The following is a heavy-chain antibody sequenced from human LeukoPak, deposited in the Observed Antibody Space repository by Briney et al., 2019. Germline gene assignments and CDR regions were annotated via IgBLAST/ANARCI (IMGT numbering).Heavy chain of an antibody. CDR2: ISSSSSYI. CDR3: ARDEGGDCYYDY. D-gene: IGHD2-21*02. V-gene: IGHV3-21*01. J-gene: IGHJ4*02. Sequence: PGGSLRLSCAASGFTFSSYGMHWVRQAPGKGLEWVSSISSSSSYIYYADSVKGRFTISRDNAKNSLYLQMNSLRAEDTAVYYCARDEGGDCYYDYWGQGTLVTVSS. CDR1: GFTFSSYG.